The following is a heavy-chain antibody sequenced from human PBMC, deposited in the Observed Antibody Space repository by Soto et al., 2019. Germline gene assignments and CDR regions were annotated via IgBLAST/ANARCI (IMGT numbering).Heavy chain of an antibody. V-gene: IGHV4-59*01. CDR2: IYYSGNT. CDR1: GGSMRDYY. D-gene: IGHD1-1*01. J-gene: IGHJ4*02. CDR3: ARQLGLWQPLDY. Sequence: QVQLQESGPRLVKPSETLSLTCSVSGGSMRDYYWSWIRQSPGKGPEWIGYIYYSGNTTYNPSLKSRVTISVDMPKRLFSPKLNSVTAADTAVYYCARQLGLWQPLDYWGRGTLVTVSS.